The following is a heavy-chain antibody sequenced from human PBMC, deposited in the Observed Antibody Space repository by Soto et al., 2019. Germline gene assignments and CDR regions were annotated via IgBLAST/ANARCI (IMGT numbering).Heavy chain of an antibody. CDR3: TSDTFGARDS. D-gene: IGHD2-15*01. J-gene: IGHJ4*02. V-gene: IGHV3-74*01. CDR2: IDPYETGI. Sequence: PGGSLRLSCAASGFAFSSYWMHWVRQAPGKGLVWASRIDPYETGITYAESVQGRFTISRDNAKNTLYLQMNSLRAEDTAVYYCTSDTFGARDSWGQGTLVTVSS. CDR1: GFAFSSYW.